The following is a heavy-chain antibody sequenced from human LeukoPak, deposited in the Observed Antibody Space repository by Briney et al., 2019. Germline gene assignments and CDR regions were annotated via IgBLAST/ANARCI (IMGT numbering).Heavy chain of an antibody. D-gene: IGHD3-22*01. CDR3: ARDLSGYYLSNNFDY. Sequence: GGSLRLSCAASAFTFSDYYMGWIRQAPGKGLEWVSYISSSGSIMYYADSVKGRFTISRDNAKNSLYLQMNSLRAEDTAVYYCARDLSGYYLSNNFDYWGQGTLVTVSS. J-gene: IGHJ4*02. CDR1: AFTFSDYY. CDR2: ISSSGSIM. V-gene: IGHV3-11*01.